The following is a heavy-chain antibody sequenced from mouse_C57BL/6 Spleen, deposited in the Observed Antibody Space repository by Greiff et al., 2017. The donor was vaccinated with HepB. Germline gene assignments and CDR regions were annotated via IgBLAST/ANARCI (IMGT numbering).Heavy chain of an antibody. CDR1: GYAFSSSW. CDR2: IYPGDGDT. CDR3: ARETYYYGSTYDAMDY. J-gene: IGHJ4*01. V-gene: IGHV1-82*01. Sequence: QVQLKESGPELVKPGASVKISCKASGYAFSSSWMNWVKQRPGKGLEWIGRIYPGDGDTNYNGKFKGKATLTADKSSSTAYMQLSSLTSEDSAVYFCARETYYYGSTYDAMDYWGQGTSVTVSS. D-gene: IGHD1-1*01.